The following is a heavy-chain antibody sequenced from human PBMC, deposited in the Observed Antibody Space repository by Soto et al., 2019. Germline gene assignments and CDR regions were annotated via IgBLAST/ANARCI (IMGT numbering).Heavy chain of an antibody. CDR1: GFTFSSYA. V-gene: IGHV3-30-3*01. J-gene: IGHJ5*02. Sequence: PGGSLRLSCAASGFTFSSYAMHWVRQAPGKGLEWVAVISYDGSNKYYADSVKGRFTISRDNSKNTLYLQMNSLRAEDTAVYYCARDLNQLPQGWFDPWGQGTLVTVSS. CDR2: ISYDGSNK. D-gene: IGHD2-2*01. CDR3: ARDLNQLPQGWFDP.